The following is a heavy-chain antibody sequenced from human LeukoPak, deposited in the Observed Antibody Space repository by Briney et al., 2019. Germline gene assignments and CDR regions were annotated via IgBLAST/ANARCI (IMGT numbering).Heavy chain of an antibody. D-gene: IGHD4-17*01. Sequence: ASVKVSCKASGYSFSSYGISWVRQAPGQGLEWMGWISGNSGNTNYAQKLQGRVTMTTDTSTNTAYLEMRSLRSDDTAVYYCAREGSAVTKHAFDIWGQGTMVTVSS. V-gene: IGHV1-18*01. J-gene: IGHJ3*02. CDR2: ISGNSGNT. CDR1: GYSFSSYG. CDR3: AREGSAVTKHAFDI.